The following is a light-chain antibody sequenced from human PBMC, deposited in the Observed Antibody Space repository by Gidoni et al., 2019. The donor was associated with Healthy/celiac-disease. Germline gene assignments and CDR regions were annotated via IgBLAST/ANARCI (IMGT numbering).Light chain of an antibody. V-gene: IGKV1-9*01. J-gene: IGKJ3*01. Sequence: DIQLTQSPSFLSASVGDRVTITCRASQGISSYLAWYQQKPGTAPKLLIYAAATLQSGVPSRFSGSGSGTEFTLTISSLQPEDLATYYGQQLNSYPFTFGPGTKVDIK. CDR2: AAA. CDR1: QGISSY. CDR3: QQLNSYPFT.